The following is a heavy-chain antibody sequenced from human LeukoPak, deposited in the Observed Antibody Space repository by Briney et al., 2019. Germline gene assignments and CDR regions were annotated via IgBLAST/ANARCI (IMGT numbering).Heavy chain of an antibody. CDR3: ARRQRWLQFPFDY. CDR2: INHSGST. J-gene: IGHJ4*02. V-gene: IGHV4-34*01. CDR1: GGSFSGYY. Sequence: SETLSLTCAVYGGSFSGYYWSWIRQPPGKGLEWIGEINHSGSTNYNPSLKSRVTISVDTSKNQFSLKLSSVTAADTAVYYCARRQRWLQFPFDYWGQGTLVTVSS. D-gene: IGHD5-24*01.